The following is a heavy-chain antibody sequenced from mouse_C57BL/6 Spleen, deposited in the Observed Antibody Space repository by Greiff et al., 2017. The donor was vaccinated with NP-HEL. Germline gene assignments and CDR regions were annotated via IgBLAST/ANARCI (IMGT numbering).Heavy chain of an antibody. CDR2: ISSGSSTI. Sequence: EVMLVESGGGLVKPGGSLKLSCAASGFTFSDYGMHWVRQAPEKGLEWVAYISSGSSTIYYADTVKGRFTISRDNAKNTLFLQMTSLRSEDTAMYYCARWDWERDYAMDYWGQGTSVTVSS. CDR1: GFTFSDYG. CDR3: ARWDWERDYAMDY. J-gene: IGHJ4*01. D-gene: IGHD4-1*01. V-gene: IGHV5-17*01.